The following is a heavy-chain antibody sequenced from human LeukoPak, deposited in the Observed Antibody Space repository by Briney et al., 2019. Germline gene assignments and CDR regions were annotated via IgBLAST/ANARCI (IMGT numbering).Heavy chain of an antibody. Sequence: GGSLRLSCAASGFTFSSYAMSWVRQAPGKGLEWVSAISASGGTTYYADTVKGRFSISRDNFKNTLYLQMNSLRVEDTAVYYCAKDLGWSYDSSGYQDYWGQGTLVTVSS. D-gene: IGHD3-22*01. CDR2: ISASGGTT. V-gene: IGHV3-23*01. J-gene: IGHJ4*02. CDR1: GFTFSSYA. CDR3: AKDLGWSYDSSGYQDY.